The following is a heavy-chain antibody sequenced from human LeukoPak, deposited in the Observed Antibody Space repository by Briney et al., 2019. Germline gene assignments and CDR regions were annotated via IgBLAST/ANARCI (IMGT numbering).Heavy chain of an antibody. CDR3: AREGFVVAAAGHVGYFQH. CDR2: IWYDGSDK. V-gene: IGHV3-33*01. CDR1: GFIFSNYG. Sequence: GGSLRLSCAASGFIFSNYGMHWVRQAPGKGLEWVAVIWYDGSDKYYADSVKGRFTISRDNSKNSLYLQMNSLRAEDTAVYYCAREGFVVAAAGHVGYFQHWGQGTLVTVSS. D-gene: IGHD6-13*01. J-gene: IGHJ1*01.